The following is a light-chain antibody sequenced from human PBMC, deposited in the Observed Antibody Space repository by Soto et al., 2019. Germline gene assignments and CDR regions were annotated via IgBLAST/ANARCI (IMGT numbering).Light chain of an antibody. CDR3: AAWDDSLSGLV. CDR2: RGD. CDR1: SSNIGSNY. V-gene: IGLV1-47*01. Sequence: QSALTQPPSASGTPGQRVTISCSGSSSNIGSNYVSWYQQLPGTAPKLLIYRGDQRPSGVPDRFSGSKSGTSASLAISGLRSEDEADYYCAAWDDSLSGLVFGGGTKVTVL. J-gene: IGLJ2*01.